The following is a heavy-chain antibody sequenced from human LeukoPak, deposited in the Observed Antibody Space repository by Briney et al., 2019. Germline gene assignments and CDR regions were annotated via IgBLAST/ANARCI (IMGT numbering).Heavy chain of an antibody. CDR3: ARSRYYDSSGYGY. J-gene: IGHJ4*02. CDR1: GFTFSSYS. Sequence: PGGSLRLSCAASGFTFSSYSMNWVRQAPGKGLEWVSSISSSSSSYIYYADSVKGRFTISRDNAKNSLYLQMNSLRAEDTAVYYCARSRYYDSSGYGYWGQGTLVTVSS. D-gene: IGHD3-22*01. V-gene: IGHV3-21*01. CDR2: ISSSSSSYI.